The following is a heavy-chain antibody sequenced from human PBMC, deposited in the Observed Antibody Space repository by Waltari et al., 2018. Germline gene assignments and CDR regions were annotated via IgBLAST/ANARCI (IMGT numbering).Heavy chain of an antibody. CDR2: INPNSGGT. J-gene: IGHJ4*02. CDR3: ACARDYYDSSGYRK. CDR1: GYTFTGYY. D-gene: IGHD3-22*01. V-gene: IGHV1-2*06. Sequence: QVQLVQSGAEVKKPGASVKVSCKASGYTFTGYYMHWVRQAPGQGLEWIGRINPNSGGTNYAQKFQCRVTMTRDTSISTAYMELSRLRSDDTAVYYCACARDYYDSSGYRKWGQGTLVTVSS.